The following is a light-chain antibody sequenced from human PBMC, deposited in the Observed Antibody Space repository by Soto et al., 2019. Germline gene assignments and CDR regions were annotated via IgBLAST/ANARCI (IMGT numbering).Light chain of an antibody. CDR3: QQRSNWPIT. CDR2: DSS. J-gene: IGKJ5*01. CDR1: QSITTY. Sequence: EIVLTQSPATPSLSPGEGATLSCTASQSITTYLVWYQHKPAQSPRLLIYDSSSRATGIPARFSGTGSGTDFTLTISSLEPEDFAVYYCQQRSNWPITFGQGTRLEIK. V-gene: IGKV3-11*01.